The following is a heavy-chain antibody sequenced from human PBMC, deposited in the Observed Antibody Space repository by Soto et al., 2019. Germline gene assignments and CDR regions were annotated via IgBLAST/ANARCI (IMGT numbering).Heavy chain of an antibody. D-gene: IGHD4-4*01. Sequence: GGSLRLSCAASGFTFSNAWMSWVRQAPGKGLEWVGRIKSKTDGGTTDYAAPVKGRFTISRDDSKNTLYLQMNSLKTEDTAVYYCTTDDGMYSNPLGYYYYMDVWGKGTTVTVSS. CDR1: GFTFSNAW. CDR2: IKSKTDGGTT. CDR3: TTDDGMYSNPLGYYYYMDV. V-gene: IGHV3-15*01. J-gene: IGHJ6*03.